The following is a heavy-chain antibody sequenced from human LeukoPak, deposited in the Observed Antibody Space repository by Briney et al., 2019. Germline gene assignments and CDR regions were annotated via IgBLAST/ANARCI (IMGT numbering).Heavy chain of an antibody. CDR3: TTGLLGS. V-gene: IGHV3-15*01. J-gene: IGHJ4*02. Sequence: GGSLRLSCAASGFTFSTAWMSWVRQAPGKGLEWVDRIKSKTNGGTADYAAPVKGRFTISRDDSKNTLYLQMNSLKTEDTAVYYCTTGLLGSWGQGTLVTVSS. CDR2: IKSKTNGGTA. CDR1: GFTFSTAW. D-gene: IGHD7-27*01.